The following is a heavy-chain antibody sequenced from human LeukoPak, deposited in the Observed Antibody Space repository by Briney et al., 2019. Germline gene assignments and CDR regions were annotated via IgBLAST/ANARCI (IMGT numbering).Heavy chain of an antibody. Sequence: SETLSLTCTVSGGSIISHYWSWIRQPPGKGLEWIGYIYYSGSTNYNPSLKSRVTMSVDTSKNQFSLKLSSVTAADTAVYYCARAQYYYDSSGYYLDYWGQGTLVTVSS. CDR2: IYYSGST. CDR1: GGSIISHY. CDR3: ARAQYYYDSSGYYLDY. V-gene: IGHV4-59*11. D-gene: IGHD3-22*01. J-gene: IGHJ4*02.